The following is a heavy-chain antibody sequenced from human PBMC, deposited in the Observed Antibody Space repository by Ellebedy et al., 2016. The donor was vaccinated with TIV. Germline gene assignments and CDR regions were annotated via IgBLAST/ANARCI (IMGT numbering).Heavy chain of an antibody. V-gene: IGHV4-4*02. D-gene: IGHD3-22*01. J-gene: IGHJ4*02. CDR3: ARARTMIVGGGFDY. Sequence: SETLSLTCAVSGGSISSSNWWSWVRQPPGKGLEWIGEIYHSGSTTYNPSLKSRVTISVDKSKNQFSLKLSSVTAADTAVYYCARARTMIVGGGFDYWGQGTLVTVSS. CDR1: GGSISSSNW. CDR2: IYHSGST.